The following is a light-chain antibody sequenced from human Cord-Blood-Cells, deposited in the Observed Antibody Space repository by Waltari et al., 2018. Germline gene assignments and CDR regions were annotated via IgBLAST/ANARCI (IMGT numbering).Light chain of an antibody. CDR2: DVS. CDR1: STDVGGYNY. CDR3: SSYTSSSTLA. Sequence: QSALTQPASVSGSPGQSITIPCTGTSTDVGGYNYVPWYQQHPAKAPKLMIYDVSNRPSGVSNRFSGSKSGNTASLTISGLQAEDEAEYYCSSYTSSSTLAFGGGTKLTVL. V-gene: IGLV2-14*01. J-gene: IGLJ3*02.